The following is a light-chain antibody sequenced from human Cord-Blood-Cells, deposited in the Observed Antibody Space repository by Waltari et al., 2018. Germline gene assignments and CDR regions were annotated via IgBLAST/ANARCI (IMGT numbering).Light chain of an antibody. CDR3: QQYNSYGT. V-gene: IGKV1-5*01. CDR2: DAS. CDR1: PSIISW. J-gene: IGKJ1*01. Sequence: DIQMTQSPSTLSASVGDSVTITCRASPSIISWLAWYQQKPGKAPKLLVYDASSLESGVPERFSGSGSGTEFTLTMSSLQPDDFATYYCQQYNSYGTFGQGTKVEIK.